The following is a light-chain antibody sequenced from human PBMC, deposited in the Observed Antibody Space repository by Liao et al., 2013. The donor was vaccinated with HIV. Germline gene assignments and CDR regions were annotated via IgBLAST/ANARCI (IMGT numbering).Light chain of an antibody. CDR2: QDT. J-gene: IGLJ2*01. CDR3: QAWDSSAAVV. CDR1: KLGDRY. Sequence: SYELTQPPSVSVSPGQTASITCSGDKLGDRYVSWYQRKPGQSPVLVIYQDTKRPSGIPERFSGSNSGNTATLTISGTQAMDEADYFCQAWDSSAAVVFGGGTKLTVL. V-gene: IGLV3-1*01.